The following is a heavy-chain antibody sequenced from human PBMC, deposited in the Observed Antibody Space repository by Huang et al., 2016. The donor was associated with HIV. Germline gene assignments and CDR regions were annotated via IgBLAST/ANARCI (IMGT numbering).Heavy chain of an antibody. CDR2: VNDGGDI. D-gene: IGHD3-10*01. CDR1: GESLGTYY. Sequence: QVQLQQWGAGLLKPSETLALTCAVYGESLGTYYWAWIRRAPGKGLQWIGEVNDGGDIHYNASLGRRVTISGDTSRNQVSLTLASMTAADTATYYCARRFRVAATRKWFDPWGQGTLVIVSS. V-gene: IGHV4-34*01. J-gene: IGHJ5*02. CDR3: ARRFRVAATRKWFDP.